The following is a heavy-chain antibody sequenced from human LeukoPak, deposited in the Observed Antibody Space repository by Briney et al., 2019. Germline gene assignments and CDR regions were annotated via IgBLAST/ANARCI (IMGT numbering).Heavy chain of an antibody. CDR1: GDSVSNNNAA. J-gene: IGHJ4*02. Sequence: SQTLSLTCAISGDSVSNNNAAWNWIRQSPSRGLEWVGRTFYMSKWYYDYAVSVKSRITINSDTSKNQFSLQLTYVTPEDTAVYYCAREGRRISGGTLSLDYWGQGTLVTVSS. V-gene: IGHV6-1*01. CDR2: TFYMSKWYY. D-gene: IGHD2-15*01. CDR3: AREGRRISGGTLSLDY.